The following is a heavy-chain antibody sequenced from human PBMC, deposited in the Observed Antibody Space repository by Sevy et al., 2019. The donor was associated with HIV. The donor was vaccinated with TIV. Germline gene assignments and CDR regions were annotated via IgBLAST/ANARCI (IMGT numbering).Heavy chain of an antibody. CDR1: GFTFSNAW. V-gene: IGHV3-15*01. CDR3: TTGILWLGATFDY. CDR2: IKSKTDGGPT. J-gene: IGHJ4*02. Sequence: GGSLRLSCAASGFTFSNAWMSWVRQAPGKGLEWVGRIKSKTDGGPTDYAAPVKGRFTISRYDSKNTLYLQMNSLKTEDTAVYYCTTGILWLGATFDYWGQGTLVTVSS. D-gene: IGHD6-19*01.